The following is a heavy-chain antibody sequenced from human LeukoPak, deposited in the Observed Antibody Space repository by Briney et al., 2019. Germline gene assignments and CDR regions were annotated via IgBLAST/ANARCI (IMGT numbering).Heavy chain of an antibody. J-gene: IGHJ4*02. D-gene: IGHD3-22*01. V-gene: IGHV4-39*01. CDR3: ARHKAEYYDSSGYYSSPKY. CDR2: IYYSGST. Sequence: SETLSLTCTVSGGSISSSSYYWGWIRQPPGKGLEWIGSIYYSGSTYYNPSLKSRVTISVDTSKNQFSLKLSSVTAADTAVYYCARHKAEYYDSSGYYSSPKYWGQGTLVTVSS. CDR1: GGSISSSSYY.